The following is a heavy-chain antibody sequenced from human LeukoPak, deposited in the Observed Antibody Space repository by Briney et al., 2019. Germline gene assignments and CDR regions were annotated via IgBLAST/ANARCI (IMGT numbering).Heavy chain of an antibody. D-gene: IGHD1-14*01. Sequence: PGASLRLSCAASGFTFGNSWVHWVRQAPGKGLVWVSLINADGSTATYADSVKGRFTISRDNARNTLSLQMNSLTIEDTAVYYCVVVVEPPDSDGFDVWGQGTMITVSS. CDR1: GFTFGNSW. CDR3: VVVVEPPDSDGFDV. V-gene: IGHV3-74*01. CDR2: INADGSTA. J-gene: IGHJ3*01.